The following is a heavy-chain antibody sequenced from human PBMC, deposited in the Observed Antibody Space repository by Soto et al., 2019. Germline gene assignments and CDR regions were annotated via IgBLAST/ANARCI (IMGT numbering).Heavy chain of an antibody. V-gene: IGHV3-64*01. J-gene: IGHJ4*02. CDR1: GFTFRSYA. CDR3: ARGLTVTTGYFDY. CDR2: ISSNGGST. D-gene: IGHD4-17*01. Sequence: EVPLVESGGGLVQPGGSLRLSCAASGFTFRSYAMHWVRQAPGKGLEYVSAISSNGGSTYYANSVKGRFTISRDNSKNTLYLQMGSLRVEDMAVYYCARGLTVTTGYFDYWGQGTLVSVSS.